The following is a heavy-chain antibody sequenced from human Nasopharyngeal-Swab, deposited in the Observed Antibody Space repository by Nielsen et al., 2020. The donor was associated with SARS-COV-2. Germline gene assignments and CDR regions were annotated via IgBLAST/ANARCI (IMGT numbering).Heavy chain of an antibody. Sequence: GGSLRLSCAASGFTFSSYWMSWVRQAPGKGLEWVANIKQDGSEKYYVDSVKGRFTISGDDAKNSLYLQMNSLRAEDTAVYYCARAISAADFDYWGQGTLVTVSS. CDR1: GFTFSSYW. V-gene: IGHV3-7*01. J-gene: IGHJ4*02. CDR2: IKQDGSEK. D-gene: IGHD6-13*01. CDR3: ARAISAADFDY.